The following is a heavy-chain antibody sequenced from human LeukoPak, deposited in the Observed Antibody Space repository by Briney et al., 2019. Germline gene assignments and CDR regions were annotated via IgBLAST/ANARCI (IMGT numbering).Heavy chain of an antibody. Sequence: PGGSLRLSCAASGFTFSSYSMNRVRQAPGKGLEWVSSISSSSSYIYYADSVKGRFTISRDNAKNSLYLQMNSLRAEDTAVYYCAREQRITMVRGVIIRGLDYWGQGTLVTVSS. CDR2: ISSSSSYI. V-gene: IGHV3-21*01. CDR3: AREQRITMVRGVIIRGLDY. CDR1: GFTFSSYS. D-gene: IGHD3-10*01. J-gene: IGHJ4*02.